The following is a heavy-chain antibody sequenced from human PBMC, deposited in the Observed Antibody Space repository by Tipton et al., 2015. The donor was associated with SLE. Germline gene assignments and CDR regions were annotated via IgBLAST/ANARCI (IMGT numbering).Heavy chain of an antibody. CDR1: GGSISSTNW. J-gene: IGHJ4*02. CDR3: ARSSSVRTLLWPTFAY. Sequence: TLSLTCAVSGGSISSTNWWNWVRQPPGKGLEWIGEIYHSGTTYYNPSLKSRVTISLDKSMNQFSLRLSSVTAADTAVYFCARSSSVRTLLWPTFAYWGQGTLVTVSS. V-gene: IGHV4-4*01. D-gene: IGHD2/OR15-2a*01. CDR2: IYHSGTT.